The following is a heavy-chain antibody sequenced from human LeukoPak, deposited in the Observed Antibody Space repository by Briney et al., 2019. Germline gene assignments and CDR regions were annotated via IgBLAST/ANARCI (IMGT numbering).Heavy chain of an antibody. CDR3: ARVVLYDSSGYHFDY. CDR1: GGSFSGYY. V-gene: IGHV4-34*01. CDR2: INHSGST. Sequence: SETLSLTCAVYGGSFSGYYWSWIRQPPGKGLEWIGEINHSGSTNYNPSLKSRVTISVETSKNQFSLKLSYVTAADTAVFYFARVVLYDSSGYHFDYWGQGTLVTVSS. D-gene: IGHD3-22*01. J-gene: IGHJ4*02.